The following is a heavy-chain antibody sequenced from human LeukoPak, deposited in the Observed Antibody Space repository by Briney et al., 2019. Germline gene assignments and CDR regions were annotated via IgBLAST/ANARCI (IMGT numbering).Heavy chain of an antibody. CDR2: ISSSSSYI. J-gene: IGHJ5*02. V-gene: IGHV3-11*05. CDR3: AKGFTYVSP. D-gene: IGHD3-10*02. CDR1: GFTFSDYY. Sequence: GGSLRLSCAASGFTFSDYYMSWIRQAPGKGLEWVSSISSSSSYIYYADSVKGRFTISRDNSKNTLYLQLNSLTAEDTAVYYCAKGFTYVSPWGQGSLVTVSS.